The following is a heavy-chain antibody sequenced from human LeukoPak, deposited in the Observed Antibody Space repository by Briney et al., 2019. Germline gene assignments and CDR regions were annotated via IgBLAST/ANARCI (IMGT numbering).Heavy chain of an antibody. V-gene: IGHV1-2*02. CDR2: INPNSGGT. D-gene: IGHD5-24*01. CDR3: ARDGDGYNLD. CDR1: EYTFTGYF. J-gene: IGHJ4*02. Sequence: ASVKVSCKASEYTFTGYFMHWVRQAPGQGLEWTGWINPNSGGTNYAQKFQGRVTMTRDTSISTVYMELSSLRSDDTAVYYCARDGDGYNLDWGQGTLVTASS.